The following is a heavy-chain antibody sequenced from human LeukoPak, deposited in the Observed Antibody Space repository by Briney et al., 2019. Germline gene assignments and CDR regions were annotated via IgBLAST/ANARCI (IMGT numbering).Heavy chain of an antibody. V-gene: IGHV3-11*01. CDR3: ARERAIASLRPYYFDY. CDR1: GFTFSDYY. Sequence: GGSLRLSCAASGFTFSDYYMSWIRQAPGKGLEWISYISSSGSTIYYADSVKGRFTVSRDNARNSLYLQMNSLRAEDTAVYYCARERAIASLRPYYFDYWGQGTLVTVSS. J-gene: IGHJ4*02. CDR2: ISSSGSTI. D-gene: IGHD6-6*01.